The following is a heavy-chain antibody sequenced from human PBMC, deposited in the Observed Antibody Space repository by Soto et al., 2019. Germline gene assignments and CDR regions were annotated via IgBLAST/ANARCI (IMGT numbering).Heavy chain of an antibody. CDR2: IYFTGST. Sequence: SETLSLTCIVSGGSISSYYWTWIRQPPGKGLEYIGYIYFTGSTNYNPSLKSRVSMSLDTSKNHFSLRLSSVTAADTAVYYCARGSYGDYYDYWGQGTLVTVSS. J-gene: IGHJ4*02. D-gene: IGHD4-17*01. CDR1: GGSISSYY. V-gene: IGHV4-59*01. CDR3: ARGSYGDYYDY.